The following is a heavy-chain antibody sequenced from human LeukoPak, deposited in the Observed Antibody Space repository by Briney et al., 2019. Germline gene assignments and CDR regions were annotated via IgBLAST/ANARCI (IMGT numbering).Heavy chain of an antibody. CDR2: IYTSGST. J-gene: IGHJ5*02. CDR3: AREVLLWFGEFSNWFDP. Sequence: PSQTLSLTCTVSGGSISSGSYYWSWIRQPAGKGLEWIGRIYTSGSTNYNPSLKSRVTISVDTSKNQFSLKLSSLTAADTAVYYCAREVLLWFGEFSNWFDPWGQGTLVTVSS. D-gene: IGHD3-10*01. CDR1: GGSISSGSYY. V-gene: IGHV4-61*02.